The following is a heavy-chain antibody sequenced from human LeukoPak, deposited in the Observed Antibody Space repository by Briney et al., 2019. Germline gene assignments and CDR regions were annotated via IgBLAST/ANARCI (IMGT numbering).Heavy chain of an antibody. Sequence: PGGSLRLSCEASGFTFTSYAMHWVRQAPGKGLEWVSSISASGSDTFYTDSMNGRFTISRDNAKKTFFLQMKNLRPGDTALYYCAKGRDTSSRQNFDFWGQGTLVTVSS. CDR1: GFTFTSYA. D-gene: IGHD2-2*01. CDR3: AKGRDTSSRQNFDF. V-gene: IGHV3-23*01. CDR2: ISASGSDT. J-gene: IGHJ4*02.